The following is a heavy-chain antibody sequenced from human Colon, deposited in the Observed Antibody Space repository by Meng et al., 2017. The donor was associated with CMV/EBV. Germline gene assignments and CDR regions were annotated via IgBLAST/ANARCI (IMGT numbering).Heavy chain of an antibody. CDR3: ERVGGWIGSSSIFGWFDP. V-gene: IGHV1-2*02. D-gene: IGHD6-6*01. Sequence: GQLVQLGAGVQIPGASGKVSCKGSGYTFTDYYIPWVRQAPGQGLEWMGLINSNTGATKYAQKFQNRITMTRDTSINTVYMQLSGLRSDDTAVYYCERVGGWIGSSSIFGWFDPWGQGTLVTVSS. J-gene: IGHJ5*02. CDR1: GYTFTDYY. CDR2: INSNTGAT.